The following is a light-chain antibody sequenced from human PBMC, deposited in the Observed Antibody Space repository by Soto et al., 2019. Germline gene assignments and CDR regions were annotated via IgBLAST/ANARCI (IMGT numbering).Light chain of an antibody. Sequence: QSVLTQPPSVSAAPGQEVTISCSGSSSNIGNNYVSWYQQLPGTAPKLLIYENNKRPSGIPDRFSGSKSGTSATLGITGLQTGDEADYYCGTWDSSLSAPVFGGGTQLTVL. CDR2: ENN. CDR3: GTWDSSLSAPV. V-gene: IGLV1-51*02. CDR1: SSNIGNNY. J-gene: IGLJ7*01.